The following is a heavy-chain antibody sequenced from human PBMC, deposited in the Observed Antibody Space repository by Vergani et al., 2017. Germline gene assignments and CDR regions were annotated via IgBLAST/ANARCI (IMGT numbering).Heavy chain of an antibody. Sequence: QVQLQQWGAGLLKPSETLSLTCAVYGGSFSGYYWSWIRQPPGKGLEWIGEINHSGSTNYNPSLKSRVTISVDTSKNQFSLKLSSVTAADTAVYYCARAGFGGNSGDFDIWGQGTMVTVSS. CDR1: GGSFSGYY. CDR3: ARAGFGGNSGDFDI. CDR2: INHSGST. V-gene: IGHV4-34*01. J-gene: IGHJ3*02. D-gene: IGHD4-23*01.